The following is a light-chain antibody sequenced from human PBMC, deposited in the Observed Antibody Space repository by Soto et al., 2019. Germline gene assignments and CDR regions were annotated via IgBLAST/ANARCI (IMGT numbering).Light chain of an antibody. CDR1: QSVLYSSNNKNY. CDR3: QQYYSTPFT. V-gene: IGKV4-1*01. Sequence: DIVMTQSPDSLAVSLGERATINCKSSQSVLYSSNNKNYLAWYQQKPGQPPKLLIYWASTRESGVPDRFSGSGSGTDLTLKISSPKAEDVAVYYCQQYYSTPFTFGPGT. CDR2: WAS. J-gene: IGKJ3*01.